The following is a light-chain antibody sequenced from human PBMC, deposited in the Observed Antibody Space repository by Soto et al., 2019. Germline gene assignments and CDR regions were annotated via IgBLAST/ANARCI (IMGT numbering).Light chain of an antibody. CDR2: SDR. J-gene: IGLJ1*01. Sequence: SCYLTQPLSVSVALGQTYIITCGGNNIGTKNVQWYQQKPGQAPVLVMYSDRNRPSGIPERFSGSNSGNTATLTISRAQAGDEADYYCKVWDSSTALYVFGTGTKVTVL. V-gene: IGLV3-9*01. CDR3: KVWDSSTALYV. CDR1: NIGTKN.